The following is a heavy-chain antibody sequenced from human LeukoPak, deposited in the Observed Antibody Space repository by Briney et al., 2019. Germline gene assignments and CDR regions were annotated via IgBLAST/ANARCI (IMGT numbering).Heavy chain of an antibody. CDR1: GFSFSDYG. CDR2: ISYDGSNY. CDR3: AKSAYSDYYFDH. V-gene: IGHV3-30*18. Sequence: GGSLRLSCAASGFSFSDYGIHWVRQAPGKGLDWVAVISYDGSNYKYADSVKGRFTTSRDNSKNTAYLQMNSLRPEDTAVYYCAKSAYSDYYFDHWGQGTLATVSS. D-gene: IGHD4-11*01. J-gene: IGHJ4*02.